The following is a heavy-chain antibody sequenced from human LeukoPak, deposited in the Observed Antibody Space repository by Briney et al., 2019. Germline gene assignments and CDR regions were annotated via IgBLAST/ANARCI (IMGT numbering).Heavy chain of an antibody. CDR3: ARDSGMGFDY. CDR2: IKKDGRDK. V-gene: IGHV3-7*01. J-gene: IGHJ4*02. CDR1: GFTFSNYW. D-gene: IGHD5-24*01. Sequence: GGSLRLSCAASGFTFSNYWMTWVRQAPGKGLEWVANIKKDGRDKYYVDFVKGRFTISKDNTKNSVYQQMNSLRADDTAVYYCARDSGMGFDYWGQGTLVTVSS.